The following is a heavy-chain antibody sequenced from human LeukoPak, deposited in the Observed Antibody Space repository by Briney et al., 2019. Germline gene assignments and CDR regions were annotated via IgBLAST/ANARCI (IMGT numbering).Heavy chain of an antibody. J-gene: IGHJ6*02. CDR2: ISSGATYI. V-gene: IGHV3-21*06. CDR1: GFTFKNYG. CDR3: ARSKGGAQREYGMDV. D-gene: IGHD1-1*01. Sequence: GGSLRLSCAASGFTFKNYGMNWVRQAPGKGLEWVSSISSGATYIDNADSVKGRFTISRDNAKNSLYLEMSSLRAEDTAVYYCARSKGGAQREYGMDVWGQGTTVTVSS.